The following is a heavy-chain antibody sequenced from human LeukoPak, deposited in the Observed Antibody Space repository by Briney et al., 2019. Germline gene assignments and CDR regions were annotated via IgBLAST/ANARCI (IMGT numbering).Heavy chain of an antibody. CDR1: GFTFSNNS. CDR2: ISGSGDST. Sequence: GGSLRLSCAAAGFTFSNNSMTWVRQTPGKGLEWVSGISGSGDSTFYADSVKGRFTISRDNSRNTLYLQMSSLRPEYTAVYYCTKWSGFGDDWGQGTLVTVSS. CDR3: TKWSGFGDD. V-gene: IGHV3-23*01. J-gene: IGHJ4*02. D-gene: IGHD3-10*01.